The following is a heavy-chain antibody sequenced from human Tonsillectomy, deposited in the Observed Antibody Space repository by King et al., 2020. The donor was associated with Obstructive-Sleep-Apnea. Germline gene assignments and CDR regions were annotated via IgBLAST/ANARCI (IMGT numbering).Heavy chain of an antibody. Sequence: VQLQESGPGLVKPSQTLSLTCTVSGGSISSSDYYWSWIRQSPGKGLEWNGNIYYSGSTHYNPSLKSRITISVDTSKNQFSPKVRSVTVADTPVYHCARACADISAAVDYWGPGTLVTVSS. D-gene: IGHD6-13*01. CDR1: GGSISSSDYY. CDR2: IYYSGST. CDR3: ARACADISAAVDY. V-gene: IGHV4-31*03. J-gene: IGHJ4*02.